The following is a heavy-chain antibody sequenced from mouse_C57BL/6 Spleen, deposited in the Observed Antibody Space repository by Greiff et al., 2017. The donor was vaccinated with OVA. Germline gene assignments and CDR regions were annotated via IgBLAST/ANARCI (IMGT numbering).Heavy chain of an antibody. CDR1: GFTFSSYA. Sequence: EVKLVESGGGLVKPGGSLKLSCAASGFTFSSYAMSWVRQTPEKRLAWVATISDGGSYTYYPDNVKGRFTISRDNAKNNLYLQMSHLKSEDTAMYYCARDDVKGYAMDYWGQGTSVTVSS. V-gene: IGHV5-4*01. CDR2: ISDGGSYT. J-gene: IGHJ4*01. CDR3: ARDDVKGYAMDY.